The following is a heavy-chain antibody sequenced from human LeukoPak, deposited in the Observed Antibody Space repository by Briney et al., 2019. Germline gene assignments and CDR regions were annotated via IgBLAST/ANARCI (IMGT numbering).Heavy chain of an antibody. D-gene: IGHD6-19*01. CDR3: AREGGWYWRSFDI. J-gene: IGHJ3*02. Sequence: ASVKVSCKASGYTFAGYYMHWVRQAPGQGLEWMGWINPNSGGTNYAQKFQGRVTMTRDTSISTAYMELSRLRSDDTAVYYCAREGGWYWRSFDIWGQGTMVTVSS. CDR1: GYTFAGYY. V-gene: IGHV1-2*02. CDR2: INPNSGGT.